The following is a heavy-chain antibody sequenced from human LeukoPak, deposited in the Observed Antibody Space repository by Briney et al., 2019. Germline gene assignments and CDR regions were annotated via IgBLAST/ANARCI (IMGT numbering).Heavy chain of an antibody. J-gene: IGHJ4*02. CDR2: IYYCGST. D-gene: IGHD3-9*01. CDR1: GGPISSSSYY. V-gene: IGHV4-39*01. Sequence: SETLSITCTVSGGPISSSSYYWGWIRQPPWKGLEWIGSIYYCGSTYYNPSLKSRVTISVDTSKIQFSLKLGSVTAADTAEYYCARGDYDILTGQFDYWGQGTLVTVSS. CDR3: ARGDYDILTGQFDY.